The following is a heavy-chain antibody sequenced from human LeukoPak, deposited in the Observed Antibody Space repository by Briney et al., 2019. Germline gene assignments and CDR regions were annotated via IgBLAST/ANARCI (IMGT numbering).Heavy chain of an antibody. CDR3: ARGGRIVLVT. D-gene: IGHD6-6*01. Sequence: SETLSLTCAVSGGSISSGDYYWSWIRQPPGKGLEWIGYIYYSGSTYYNPSLKSRVTISVDTSKNQFSLKLSSVTAADTAVYYCARGGRIVLVTWGQGTLVTVSS. CDR1: GGSISSGDYY. CDR2: IYYSGST. V-gene: IGHV4-30-4*01. J-gene: IGHJ5*02.